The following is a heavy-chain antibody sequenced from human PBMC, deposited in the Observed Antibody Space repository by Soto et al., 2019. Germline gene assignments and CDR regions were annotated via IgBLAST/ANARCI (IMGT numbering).Heavy chain of an antibody. V-gene: IGHV5-10-1*01. CDR3: ARHQSGSGNSNFDF. J-gene: IGHJ4*02. Sequence: LKISCQAFEYSFRIYWISWVRQKPGAGLEWMGRVDPNDSFATYSPSFEGHVSISVDKSTNIVYLQWRSLRASDTATYYCARHQSGSGNSNFDFWGQGTPVTVSS. D-gene: IGHD3-10*01. CDR2: VDPNDSFA. CDR1: EYSFRIYW.